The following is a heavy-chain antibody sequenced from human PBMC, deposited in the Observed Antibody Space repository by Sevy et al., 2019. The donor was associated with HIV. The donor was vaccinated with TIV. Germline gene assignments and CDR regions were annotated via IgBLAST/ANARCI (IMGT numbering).Heavy chain of an antibody. D-gene: IGHD2-21*01. CDR2: IYYSGST. J-gene: IGHJ4*02. CDR1: GGSISSYY. Sequence: SGTLSLTCTVSGGSISSYYWSWIRQPPGKGLEWIGYIYYSGSTNYNPSLKSRVTISVDTSKNQFSLKLSSVTAADTAVYYCARIVGRDNFDYWGQGTLVTVSS. CDR3: ARIVGRDNFDY. V-gene: IGHV4-59*01.